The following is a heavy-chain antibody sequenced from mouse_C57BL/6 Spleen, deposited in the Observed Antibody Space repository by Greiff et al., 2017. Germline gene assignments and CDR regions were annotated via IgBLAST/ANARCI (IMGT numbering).Heavy chain of an antibody. D-gene: IGHD1-2*01. V-gene: IGHV5-9*01. CDR2: ISGGGGNT. CDR1: GFTFSSYT. J-gene: IGHJ4*01. CDR3: ARQSYGTGAMDY. Sequence: EVQLQESGGGLVKPGGSLKLSCAASGFTFSSYTMSWVRQTPEKRLEWVATISGGGGNTYYPDSVKGRFTISRDNAKNTLYLQMSSLRSEDTALYYCARQSYGTGAMDYWGQGTSVTVSS.